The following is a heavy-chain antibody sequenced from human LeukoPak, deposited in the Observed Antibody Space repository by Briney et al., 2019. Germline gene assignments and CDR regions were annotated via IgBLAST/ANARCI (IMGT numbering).Heavy chain of an antibody. CDR2: INGDGSST. V-gene: IGHV3-74*01. CDR1: GFTFSSYW. D-gene: IGHD3-22*01. CDR3: ARDRGYYVFDY. Sequence: GGSLRLSCAASGFTFSSYWMHWVRQPPGKGLVWVSRINGDGSSTRYADSVKGRFTVSRDNAQNSLYLQMNSLRAEDTAVYYCARDRGYYVFDYWGQGTTVTVSS. J-gene: IGHJ4*03.